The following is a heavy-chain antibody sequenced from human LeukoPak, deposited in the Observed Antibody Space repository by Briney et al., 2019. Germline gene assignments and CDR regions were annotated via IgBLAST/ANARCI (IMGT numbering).Heavy chain of an antibody. D-gene: IGHD4-17*01. CDR3: ARSYGDYEFEWADAFDI. CDR1: GYTFTGHY. V-gene: IGHV1-2*02. J-gene: IGHJ3*02. CDR2: INPNSGGT. Sequence: GASVKVSCKASGYTFTGHYMHWVRQAPGQGLEWMGWINPNSGGTNYAQKFQGRVTMTRDTSISTAYMELSRLRSDDTAVYYCARSYGDYEFEWADAFDIWGQGTMVTVSS.